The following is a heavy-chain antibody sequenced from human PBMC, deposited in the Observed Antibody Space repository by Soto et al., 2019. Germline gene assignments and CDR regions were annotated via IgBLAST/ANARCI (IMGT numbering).Heavy chain of an antibody. CDR1: GFTFSSYA. J-gene: IGHJ3*02. Sequence: PGGSLRLSCAASGFTFSSYAMSWVRQAPGKGLEWVSAISGSGGSTYYADSVKGWFTISRDNSKNTLYLQMNSLRAEDTAVYYCAKDRDRITIFGVVIPDKDAFDIWGQGTMVTVSS. CDR3: AKDRDRITIFGVVIPDKDAFDI. D-gene: IGHD3-3*01. CDR2: ISGSGGST. V-gene: IGHV3-23*01.